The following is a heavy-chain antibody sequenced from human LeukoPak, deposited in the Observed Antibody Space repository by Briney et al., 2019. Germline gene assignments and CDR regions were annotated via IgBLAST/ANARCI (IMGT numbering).Heavy chain of an antibody. CDR1: GYTFTSYY. CDR3: AREVSGYSSSWYQGGYGWFDP. CDR2: INPSGGST. V-gene: IGHV1-46*01. D-gene: IGHD6-13*01. J-gene: IGHJ5*02. Sequence: ASVKVSCKASGYTFTSYYMHWVRQAPGQGLEWMGMINPSGGSTSYAQKFQGRVTMTRDMSTSTVYMELSSLRSEDTAVYYCAREVSGYSSSWYQGGYGWFDPWGQGTLVTVSS.